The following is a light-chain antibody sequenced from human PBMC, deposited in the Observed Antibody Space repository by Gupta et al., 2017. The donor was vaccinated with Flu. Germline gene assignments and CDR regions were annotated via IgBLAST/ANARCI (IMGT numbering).Light chain of an antibody. CDR3: AAWDDSLSGRV. CDR2: RNN. CDR1: SSNIGSNY. J-gene: IGLJ3*02. Sequence: QSVLTQPPSASGTPGQRGTISCSGSSSNIGSNYVYWYQQLPGTAPKLLIYRNNQRPSGVPDRFSGSKSCTSASLAISGLRSEDEADYYCAAWDDSLSGRVFGGGTKLTVL. V-gene: IGLV1-47*01.